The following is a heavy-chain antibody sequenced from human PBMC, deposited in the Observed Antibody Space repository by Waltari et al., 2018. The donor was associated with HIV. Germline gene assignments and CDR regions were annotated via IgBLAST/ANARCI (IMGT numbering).Heavy chain of an antibody. CDR3: ARVLYHTTPDFYS. D-gene: IGHD1-1*01. J-gene: IGHJ4*02. Sequence: QVQLQQWAAGLLKPSGTLSLTGAACGPSFRAFYWICIRQTPGKGLGWIDENNHSANTNHNPSLKSRVTMSVDTSKKQFSLKMTSVTAADTAVYYCARVLYHTTPDFYSWGQGTLVTVSS. V-gene: IGHV4-34*01. CDR2: NNHSANT. CDR1: GPSFRAFY.